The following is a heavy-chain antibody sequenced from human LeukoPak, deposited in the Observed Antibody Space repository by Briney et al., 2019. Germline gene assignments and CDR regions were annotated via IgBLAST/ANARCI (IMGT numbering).Heavy chain of an antibody. CDR3: AKGAGGSRIYDAFDI. V-gene: IGHV3-9*03. Sequence: PGGSLRPSCAASGFTFDDYAMHWVRQAPGKGLEWVSGISWNSGSIGYADSVKGRFTISRDNAKNSLYLQMNSLRAEDMALYYCAKGAGGSRIYDAFDIWGQGTMVTVSS. CDR2: ISWNSGSI. D-gene: IGHD1-26*01. CDR1: GFTFDDYA. J-gene: IGHJ3*02.